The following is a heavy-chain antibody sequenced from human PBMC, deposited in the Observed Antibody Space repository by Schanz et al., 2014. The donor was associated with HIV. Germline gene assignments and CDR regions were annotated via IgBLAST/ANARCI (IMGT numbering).Heavy chain of an antibody. CDR3: ARVANWDYYGMDV. CDR2: ISYDGSNK. CDR1: GFTFSTYG. V-gene: IGHV3-30*03. J-gene: IGHJ6*02. Sequence: QVQLVESGGDVVQPGRSLRLSCAASGFTFSTYGMHWVRQGPGKGLEWVAFISYDGSNKYYADSVKGRFTISRDNSKNTLFLQMNSLRGEDTAVYYCARVANWDYYGMDVWGQGTLVTVSS. D-gene: IGHD3-16*01.